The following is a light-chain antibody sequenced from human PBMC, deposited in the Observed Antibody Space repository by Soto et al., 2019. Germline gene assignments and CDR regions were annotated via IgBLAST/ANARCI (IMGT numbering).Light chain of an antibody. CDR1: QTISSW. CDR3: QHYNCYSEA. CDR2: KAS. V-gene: IGKV1-5*03. Sequence: DIQMTQSPSTLSGSVGDRVTITCRASQTISSWSAWYQQKPGKAPKLLIYKASTLKSGVPSRFSGSGSGTEFTPTISSLQPDDFATYYCQHYNCYSEAFGQGTKVELK. J-gene: IGKJ1*01.